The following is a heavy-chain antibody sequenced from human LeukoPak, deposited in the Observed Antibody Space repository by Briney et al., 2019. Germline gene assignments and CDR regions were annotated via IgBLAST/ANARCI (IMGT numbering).Heavy chain of an antibody. CDR1: GFTFSNYD. V-gene: IGHV3-13*01. CDR2: IGTAGDT. D-gene: IGHD6-13*01. Sequence: HPGGSLRLSCAASGFTFSNYDMHWVRHVTGKGLEWVSAIGTAGDTYYPGSVKGRFTISRENPKNSLSLQMNSLRAGDTAVYYCARGLSYSTNWAFDYWGQGILVTVSS. J-gene: IGHJ4*02. CDR3: ARGLSYSTNWAFDY.